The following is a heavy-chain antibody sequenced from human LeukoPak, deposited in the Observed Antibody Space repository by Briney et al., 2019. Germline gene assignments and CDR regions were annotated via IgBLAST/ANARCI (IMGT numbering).Heavy chain of an antibody. J-gene: IGHJ5*02. CDR3: AREGGSGWYSGWFDP. CDR2: ISSSSSYI. CDR1: EFSVGSNY. V-gene: IGHV3-21*01. Sequence: GGSLRLSCAASEFSVGSNYMTWVRQAPGKGLEWVSSISSSSSYIYYADSVKGRFTISRDNAKNSLYVQMNSLRAEDTALYYCAREGGSGWYSGWFDPWGQGTQVTVSS. D-gene: IGHD6-19*01.